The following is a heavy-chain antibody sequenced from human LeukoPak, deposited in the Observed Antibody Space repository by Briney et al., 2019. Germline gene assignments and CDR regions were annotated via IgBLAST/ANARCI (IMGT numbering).Heavy chain of an antibody. J-gene: IGHJ5*02. CDR2: INHSGST. D-gene: IGHD1-26*01. CDR1: GGSFSGYY. V-gene: IGHV4-34*01. Sequence: SETLSLTCAVYGGSFSGYYWSWIRQPPGKGLEWIGEINHSGSTNYNSSLKSRVTISVDTSKNQFSLKLSSVTAADTAVYYCARDRHPSGIYRGVWFDPWGQGTLVTVSS. CDR3: ARDRHPSGIYRGVWFDP.